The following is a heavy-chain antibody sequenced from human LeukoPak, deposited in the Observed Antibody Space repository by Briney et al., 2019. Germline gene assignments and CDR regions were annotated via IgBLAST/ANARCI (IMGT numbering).Heavy chain of an antibody. CDR1: GFSFSSYG. CDR3: AKDHGYSSSWYAVDY. CDR2: ISDDGSNK. J-gene: IGHJ4*02. Sequence: GGSLRLSCAASGFSFSSYGMHWVRQAPGKGLEWVAVISDDGSNKYYADSVKGRFTISRDTSKNTLYLHMNNLRAEDTAVYYCAKDHGYSSSWYAVDYWGQGTLVTVSS. V-gene: IGHV3-30*18. D-gene: IGHD6-13*01.